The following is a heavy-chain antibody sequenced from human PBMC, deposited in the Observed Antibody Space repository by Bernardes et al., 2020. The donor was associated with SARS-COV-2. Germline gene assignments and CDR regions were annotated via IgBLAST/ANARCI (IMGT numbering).Heavy chain of an antibody. Sequence: GGSLRLSCAASGFTFSPYTMNWVRQAPGKGLEWVSSISGGGRYIYYEDSLKGRFTISRDNGKNSLYLQMNSLRVEDTAVYYCARDADNFIAVPGQGGSYFDYWGHGTLVTVSS. D-gene: IGHD6-19*01. CDR2: ISGGGRYI. V-gene: IGHV3-21*01. CDR1: GFTFSPYT. CDR3: ARDADNFIAVPGQGGSYFDY. J-gene: IGHJ4*01.